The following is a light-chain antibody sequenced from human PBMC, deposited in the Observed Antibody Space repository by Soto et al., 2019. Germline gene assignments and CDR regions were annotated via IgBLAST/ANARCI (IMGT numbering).Light chain of an antibody. CDR2: AAS. J-gene: IGKJ1*01. Sequence: DIQMTQSPSSLSASVGDRVTITCRASQSISNYLKWYQQKPGKAPELLIYAASSLQSGVPPRFSGSGSGTDFTLTISSLQPEDFATYYCQQSYTTPWTFGQGTKVEIK. V-gene: IGKV1-39*01. CDR3: QQSYTTPWT. CDR1: QSISNY.